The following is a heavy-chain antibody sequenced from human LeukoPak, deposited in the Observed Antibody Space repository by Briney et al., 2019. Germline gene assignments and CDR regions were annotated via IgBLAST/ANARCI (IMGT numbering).Heavy chain of an antibody. J-gene: IGHJ4*02. CDR2: ISSDGSNK. CDR3: AKDQRGPHDY. CDR1: GFTFSSYA. Sequence: GGSLRLSCAASGFTFSSYAMHWVRQAPGKGLEWVAFISSDGSNKYYADSVKGRFSISRDNSKNTLYLQMNSLRAEDTAVYYCAKDQRGPHDYWGQGTLVTVSS. V-gene: IGHV3-30*04.